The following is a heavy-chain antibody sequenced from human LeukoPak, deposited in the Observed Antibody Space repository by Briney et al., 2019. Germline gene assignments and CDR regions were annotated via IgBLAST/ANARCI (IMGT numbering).Heavy chain of an antibody. CDR2: IIPIFGTA. J-gene: IGHJ3*02. CDR1: GGTFSSYA. CDR3: ARGRPYAFDI. Sequence: ASVKVSCKASGGTFSSYAISWVRQAPGQGLEWMGGIIPIFGTADYAQKFQGRVTITADESTSTAYMELSSLRSEDTAVYYCARGRPYAFDIWGQGTMVTVSS. V-gene: IGHV1-69*13.